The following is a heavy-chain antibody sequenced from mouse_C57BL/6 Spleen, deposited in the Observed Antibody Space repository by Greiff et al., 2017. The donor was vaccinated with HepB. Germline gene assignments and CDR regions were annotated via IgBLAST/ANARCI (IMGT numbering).Heavy chain of an antibody. J-gene: IGHJ2*01. CDR1: GYTFTSYW. Sequence: QVQLQQPGAELVKPGASVKLSCKASGYTFTSYWMHWVKQRPGQGLEWIGDIYPGSGSTNYNEKFKSKATLTVDTSSSTAYMQLSSLTSEDSAVYYCARGIPSTLYYFDYWGQGTTLTVSS. CDR3: ARGIPSTLYYFDY. D-gene: IGHD6-2*01. V-gene: IGHV1-55*01. CDR2: IYPGSGST.